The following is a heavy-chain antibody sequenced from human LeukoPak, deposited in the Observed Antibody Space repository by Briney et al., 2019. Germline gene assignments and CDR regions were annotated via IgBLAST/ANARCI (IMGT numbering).Heavy chain of an antibody. J-gene: IGHJ4*02. Sequence: PGRSLRLSCAASGFTFSSYGMHWVRQAPGKGLEWMAVISYDGSNKYYADSVKGRFTISRDNSKNTLYLQMNSLRAEDTAVYYCAADFDYWGQGTLVTVSS. CDR3: AADFDY. CDR2: ISYDGSNK. V-gene: IGHV3-30*03. CDR1: GFTFSSYG.